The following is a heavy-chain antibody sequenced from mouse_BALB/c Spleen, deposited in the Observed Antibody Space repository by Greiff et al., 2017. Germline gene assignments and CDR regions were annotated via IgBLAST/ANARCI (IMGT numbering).Heavy chain of an antibody. Sequence: VHLVESGPGLVAPSQSLSITCTVSGFSLTGYGVNWVRQPPGKGLEWLGMIWGDGSTDYNSALKSRLSISKDNSKSQVFLKMNSLQTDDTARYYCARDRSYYGNPYYAMDYWGQGTSVTVSS. J-gene: IGHJ4*01. V-gene: IGHV2-6-7*01. D-gene: IGHD2-10*01. CDR2: IWGDGST. CDR1: GFSLTGYG. CDR3: ARDRSYYGNPYYAMDY.